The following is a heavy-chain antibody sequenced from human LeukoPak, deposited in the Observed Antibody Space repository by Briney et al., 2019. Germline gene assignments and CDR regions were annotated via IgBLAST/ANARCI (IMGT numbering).Heavy chain of an antibody. CDR1: GFTFSSYA. Sequence: PGGSLRLSCAASGFTFSSYAMSWVRQAPGKGLEWVSAISGSGGSTYYADSVKGRFTISRDNSKNTLYLQMNGLRAEDTAVDYCAKDSTEYCSSTSCKWGVFDYWGQGTLVAVSS. J-gene: IGHJ4*02. D-gene: IGHD2-2*01. V-gene: IGHV3-23*01. CDR3: AKDSTEYCSSTSCKWGVFDY. CDR2: ISGSGGST.